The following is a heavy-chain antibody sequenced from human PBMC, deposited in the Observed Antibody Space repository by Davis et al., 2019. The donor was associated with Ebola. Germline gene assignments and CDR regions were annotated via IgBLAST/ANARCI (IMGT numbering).Heavy chain of an antibody. CDR3: ARDTGMVREYYFDY. Sequence: ASVKVSCKASGYTFTSYAMHWVRQAPGQRLEWMGWINAGNGNTKYSQKFQGRVTMTEDTSTDTAYMELSSLRSDDTAVYYCARDTGMVREYYFDYWGQGTLVTVSS. D-gene: IGHD3-10*01. J-gene: IGHJ4*02. CDR2: INAGNGNT. CDR1: GYTFTSYA. V-gene: IGHV1-3*01.